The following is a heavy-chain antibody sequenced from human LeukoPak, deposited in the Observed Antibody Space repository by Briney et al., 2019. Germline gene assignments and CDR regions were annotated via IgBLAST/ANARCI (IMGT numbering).Heavy chain of an antibody. Sequence: GGSLRLSCAASGFSFSSYGMHWVRQAPGKGLEWVAFIRYNGTNKYYADSVKGRFTISRDNSKNTLYLQMNSLRAEDTAVYYCAKDCGGDCYLGGKWGQGTLVTVSS. CDR2: IRYNGTNK. D-gene: IGHD2-21*01. V-gene: IGHV3-30*02. J-gene: IGHJ4*02. CDR3: AKDCGGDCYLGGK. CDR1: GFSFSSYG.